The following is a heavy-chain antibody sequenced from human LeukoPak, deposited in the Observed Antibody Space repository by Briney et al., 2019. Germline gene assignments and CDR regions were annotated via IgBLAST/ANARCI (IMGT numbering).Heavy chain of an antibody. J-gene: IGHJ4*02. D-gene: IGHD2-2*01. Sequence: GESLRLSCAASGFTFNTFNMNWVRQAPGKGLEWVSSITSGGDYIYYADSVKGRFTTSRDNAKNSLSLQLNSLRVEDTAVYYCARDRGVVVVPAAIGLDYWGQGTLVTVSS. V-gene: IGHV3-21*01. CDR3: ARDRGVVVVPAAIGLDY. CDR2: ITSGGDYI. CDR1: GFTFNTFN.